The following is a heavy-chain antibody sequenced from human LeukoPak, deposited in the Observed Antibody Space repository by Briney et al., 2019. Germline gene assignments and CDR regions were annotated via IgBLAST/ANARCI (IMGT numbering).Heavy chain of an antibody. CDR2: INPNSGGT. J-gene: IGHJ6*02. CDR3: ARRISKGPYGMDV. D-gene: IGHD3-16*02. Sequence: ASVKVSCKASGYTFTGYYMHWVRQAPGQGLGWMGWINPNSGGTNYAQKFQGRVTMTRDTSISTAYMELSRLRSDDTAVYYCARRISKGPYGMDVWGQGTTVTVSS. V-gene: IGHV1-2*02. CDR1: GYTFTGYY.